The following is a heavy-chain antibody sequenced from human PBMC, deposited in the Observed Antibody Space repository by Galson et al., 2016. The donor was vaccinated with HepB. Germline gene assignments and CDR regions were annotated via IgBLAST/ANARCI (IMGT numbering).Heavy chain of an antibody. D-gene: IGHD1-26*01. J-gene: IGHJ4*02. Sequence: SGAEVKKPGESLKISCQASGYSFTTFWIGWVRQLPGKGLEWMGVIYPDDSDTTYSPSFQGQVTISADKSLRTAYLQWSSLKTSDTAIYYCARHVGGLWFDFWGQGTLVTVSS. CDR3: ARHVGGLWFDF. V-gene: IGHV5-51*01. CDR2: IYPDDSDT. CDR1: GYSFTTFW.